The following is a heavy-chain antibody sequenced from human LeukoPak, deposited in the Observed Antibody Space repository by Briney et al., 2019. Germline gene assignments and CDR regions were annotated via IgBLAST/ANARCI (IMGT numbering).Heavy chain of an antibody. CDR2: INPNSGDT. Sequence: ASVKVSCKASGYTFTGYYMHWVRQAPGQGLEWMGWINPNSGDTTYAQKFQGRVTMTRDTSISTAYMELSSLRSDDTALYYCASLVQTTATGPTTPWGQGTPVTVSS. CDR1: GYTFTGYY. CDR3: ASLVQTTATGPTTP. J-gene: IGHJ5*02. D-gene: IGHD1-7*01. V-gene: IGHV1-2*02.